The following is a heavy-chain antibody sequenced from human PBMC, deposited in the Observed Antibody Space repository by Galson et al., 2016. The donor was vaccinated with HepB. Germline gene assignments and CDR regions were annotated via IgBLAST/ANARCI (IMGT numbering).Heavy chain of an antibody. CDR2: IRSKADGGTT. Sequence: SLRPSCAASGFTFSNAWMSWVRQVPGKGLEWAGRIRSKADGGTTDYAAFVKGRFTVSRDDSKNMLYLQMNSLNTEDTAVYYCTPGTGSHWGQGTTVTVSS. CDR3: TPGTGSH. CDR1: GFTFSNAW. J-gene: IGHJ6*02. D-gene: IGHD3-10*01. V-gene: IGHV3-15*01.